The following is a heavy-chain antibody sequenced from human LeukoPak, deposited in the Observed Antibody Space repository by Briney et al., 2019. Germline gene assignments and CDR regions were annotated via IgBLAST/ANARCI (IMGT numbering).Heavy chain of an antibody. Sequence: GGSLRLSCAASGFTFSDYYMSWIRQAPGKGLEWVSYISSSGSTICYADSVKGRFTISRDNAKNSLYLQMNSMRAEDTAVYYCARGDGYSQLYGMDVWGQGTTVTVSS. CDR2: ISSSGSTI. CDR3: ARGDGYSQLYGMDV. V-gene: IGHV3-11*01. CDR1: GFTFSDYY. D-gene: IGHD5-24*01. J-gene: IGHJ6*02.